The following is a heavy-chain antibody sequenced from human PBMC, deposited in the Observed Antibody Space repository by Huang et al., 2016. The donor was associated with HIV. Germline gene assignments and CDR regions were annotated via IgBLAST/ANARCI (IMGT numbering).Heavy chain of an antibody. D-gene: IGHD1-1*01. Sequence: QVQLQQWGAGLLKPSETLSLTCAVYGGSFSGYYWSWLRQSPGKGLERIGEINQSGSTNYNPSLKSRLTISVDTSKNQFSLKLSSVTAADTAVYYCARERMMSWLDDHDAFDIWGQGTMVTVSS. CDR3: ARERMMSWLDDHDAFDI. V-gene: IGHV4-34*01. CDR2: INQSGST. J-gene: IGHJ3*02. CDR1: GGSFSGYY.